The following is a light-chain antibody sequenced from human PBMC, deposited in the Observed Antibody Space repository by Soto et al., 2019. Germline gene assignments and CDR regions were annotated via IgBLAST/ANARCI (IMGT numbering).Light chain of an antibody. J-gene: IGLJ3*02. V-gene: IGLV2-11*01. CDR2: DVS. Sequence: QSALTQPRSVSGSPGQSVTISCTGTSSDVGAYNYVSWYQQHPGKAPKLMIYDVSKRPSGVPDRFSGSKSGNTASLTISGLQAEDEADYYCCSYAGIYPLVFGGGTKLTVL. CDR1: SSDVGAYNY. CDR3: CSYAGIYPLV.